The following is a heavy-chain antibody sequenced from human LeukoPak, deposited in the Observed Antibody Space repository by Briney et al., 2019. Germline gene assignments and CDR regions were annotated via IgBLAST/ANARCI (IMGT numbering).Heavy chain of an antibody. CDR3: AKDFELRYYDFWSGRPFDY. CDR1: GFTFSSYA. CDR2: NSGSGGST. J-gene: IGHJ4*02. Sequence: PGGSLRLSCAASGFTFSSYAMSWVRQAPGKGLEWVSANSGSGGSTYYADSVKGRFTISRDNSKNTLYLQMNSLRAEDTAVYYCAKDFELRYYDFWSGRPFDYWGQGTLVTVSS. D-gene: IGHD3-3*01. V-gene: IGHV3-23*01.